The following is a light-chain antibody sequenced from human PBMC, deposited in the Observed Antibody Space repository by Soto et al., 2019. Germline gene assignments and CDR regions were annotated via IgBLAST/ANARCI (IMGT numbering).Light chain of an antibody. CDR3: SSYAGGILV. Sequence: QSALTQPPSASGYPGQSVTISCTGTSSDVGGYKFVSWYQQHPGKAPKLMIFEVSKRPSGVPDRFSGSKSGNTASLTVSGLQAEDEADYYCSSYAGGILVFGGGTKLTVL. J-gene: IGLJ2*01. V-gene: IGLV2-8*01. CDR1: SSDVGGYKF. CDR2: EVS.